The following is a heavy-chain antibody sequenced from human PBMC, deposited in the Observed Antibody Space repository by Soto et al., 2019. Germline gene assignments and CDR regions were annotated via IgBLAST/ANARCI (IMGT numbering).Heavy chain of an antibody. Sequence: LRLSCAASGFTFNDYAMSWVRQAPGKGLEWVSAISANGQGIYYADSVKGRFIISRDSSKNTVFLHMDSLTAEDTAVYYCAKDRNYPRDQFHNWGQGTLVTVSS. CDR3: AKDRNYPRDQFHN. CDR2: ISANGQGI. CDR1: GFTFNDYA. J-gene: IGHJ4*02. V-gene: IGHV3-23*01. D-gene: IGHD1-7*01.